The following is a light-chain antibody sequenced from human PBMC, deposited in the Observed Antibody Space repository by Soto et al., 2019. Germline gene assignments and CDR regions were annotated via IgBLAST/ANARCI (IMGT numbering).Light chain of an antibody. J-gene: IGKJ1*01. CDR1: QSVSRK. V-gene: IGKV3-20*01. CDR2: GAS. Sequence: IMMKQSPATLSVSPGERATLSCRASQSVSRKLAWYQQTRGQAPRLLVYGASSRATGISDRFSGSGSGTDFTLTISSLEPEDFAVYYCLQYCSFGQGTKVDIK. CDR3: LQYCS.